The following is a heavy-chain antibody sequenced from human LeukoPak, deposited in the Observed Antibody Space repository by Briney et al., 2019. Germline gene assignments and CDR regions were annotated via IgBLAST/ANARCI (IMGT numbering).Heavy chain of an antibody. D-gene: IGHD6-13*01. J-gene: IGHJ6*02. CDR1: GGTFSSYA. V-gene: IGHV1-69*13. CDR2: IIPIFGTA. Sequence: ASVKVSCTASGGTFSSYAISWVRQAPGQGLEWMGGIIPIFGTANYAQKFQGRVTITADESTSTAYMELSSLRSEDTAVYYCARDGAAAGNYYYYGMDVWAKGPRSPSP. CDR3: ARDGAAAGNYYYYGMDV.